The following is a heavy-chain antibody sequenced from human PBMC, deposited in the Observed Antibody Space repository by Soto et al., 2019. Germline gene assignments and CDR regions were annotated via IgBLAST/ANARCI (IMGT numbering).Heavy chain of an antibody. CDR2: IYHSGST. J-gene: IGHJ5*02. CDR3: ARHGSGSYYNDWFDP. Sequence: SETLSLTCAVSGGSISSNNWWSWARQPPEKGLEWIGGIYHSGSTNYNPSLKSRVTISVDTSKNQFSLKLSSVTAADTAVYYCARHGSGSYYNDWFDPWGQGTPVTVSS. D-gene: IGHD3-10*01. CDR1: GGSISSNNW. V-gene: IGHV4-4*02.